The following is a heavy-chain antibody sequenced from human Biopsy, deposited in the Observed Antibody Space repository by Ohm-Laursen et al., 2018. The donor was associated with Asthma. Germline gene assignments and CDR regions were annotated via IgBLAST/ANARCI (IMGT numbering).Heavy chain of an antibody. V-gene: IGHV2-5*02. J-gene: IGHJ4*02. CDR2: IFWDDDK. D-gene: IGHD3-10*01. CDR3: AHAQTSWNYYGPGNYLYHFDS. CDR1: GFSLSTLGVG. Sequence: PTQTLTLTCTVSGFSLSTLGVGVGWFRQPPGKALEWLAHIFWDDDKRFSPSLKSRLTIAKDTSRNQVVLTMTNMDPVDTGTYFCAHAQTSWNYYGPGNYLYHFDSWGQGTLVTVSS.